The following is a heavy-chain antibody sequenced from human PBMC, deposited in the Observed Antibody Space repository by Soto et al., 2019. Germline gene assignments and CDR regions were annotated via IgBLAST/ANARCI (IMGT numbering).Heavy chain of an antibody. CDR3: TKEHDYGYYGWFDP. J-gene: IGHJ5*02. V-gene: IGHV3-23*01. CDR2: ITNSGGST. CDR1: GFAFNSYA. Sequence: GGSLRLSCVASGFAFNSYAMAWVRQAPGKGLEWVSTITNSGGSTYYADSVKGRFTISRDNSKNTLYMQMTTLTAEDTAIYYCTKEHDYGYYGWFDPWGQGTLVTVSS. D-gene: IGHD4-17*01.